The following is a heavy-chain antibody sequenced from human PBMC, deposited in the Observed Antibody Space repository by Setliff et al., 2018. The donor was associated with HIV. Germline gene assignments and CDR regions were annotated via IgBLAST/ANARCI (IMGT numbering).Heavy chain of an antibody. D-gene: IGHD1-26*01. CDR1: GGSISTSY. V-gene: IGHV4-4*09. J-gene: IGHJ4*02. CDR3: ARRGSYSSPETL. Sequence: SLTCTVSGGSISTSYWNWIRQPPGKGLEWIAYIYISGTTNYDPSLKSRVTISLDTSRNQFSLKLGSVTAADTAMYYCARRGSYSSPETLWGQGTLVTVSS. CDR2: IYISGTT.